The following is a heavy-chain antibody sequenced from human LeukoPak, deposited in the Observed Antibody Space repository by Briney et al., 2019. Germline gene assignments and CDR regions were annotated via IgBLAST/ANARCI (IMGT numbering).Heavy chain of an antibody. D-gene: IGHD2-2*01. J-gene: IGHJ6*02. CDR3: ARQRKDIYCSTTSCYSYGMDV. CDR1: GYSFTDYW. Sequence: GESLKISCKGSGYSFTDYWISWVRQMPGKGPEWMGRIDPIDSYANYSPSFQGHVTISDDGSITTAYLQWSSLKASDTAMYYCARQRKDIYCSTTSCYSYGMDVWGQGTAVTVSS. CDR2: IDPIDSYA. V-gene: IGHV5-10-1*01.